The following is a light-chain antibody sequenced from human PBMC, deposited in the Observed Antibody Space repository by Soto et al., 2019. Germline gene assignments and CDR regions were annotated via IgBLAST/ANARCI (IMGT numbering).Light chain of an antibody. CDR2: ANS. CDR1: SPNIGSTYD. CDR3: QSYDSSLSSHV. J-gene: IGLJ1*01. Sequence: QSVLTQPPPMAWAPRQRVTNSCTGSSPNIGSTYDVPWYQQLPGTAPKPLIYANSNRPSGVPDRFSGSKSGTSASLAITGLQAEDEADYYCQSYDSSLSSHVFGTGTKVTVL. V-gene: IGLV1-40*01.